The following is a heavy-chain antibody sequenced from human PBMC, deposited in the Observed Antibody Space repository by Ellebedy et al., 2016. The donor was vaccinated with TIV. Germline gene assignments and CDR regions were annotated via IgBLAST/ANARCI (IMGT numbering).Heavy chain of an antibody. CDR1: GFTFSNYA. D-gene: IGHD3-10*01. Sequence: GESLKISCAASGFTFSNYAMSWVRQAPGKGLEWVSAISGSGGSTYYADSVKGRFTISRDNSKNTLYLQMNSLRVEDTAVYYCAKDRYYASGSYSDYWGQGTLVTVSS. CDR3: AKDRYYASGSYSDY. V-gene: IGHV3-23*01. J-gene: IGHJ4*02. CDR2: ISGSGGST.